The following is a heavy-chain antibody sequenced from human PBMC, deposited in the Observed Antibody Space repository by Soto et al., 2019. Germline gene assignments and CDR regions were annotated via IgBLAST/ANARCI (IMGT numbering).Heavy chain of an antibody. J-gene: IGHJ4*02. D-gene: IGHD3-10*01. CDR1: GFTCSSSA. Sequence: WHRSVSSAAAGFTCSSSAMGWVRQAPGKGLEWVSAISGSGGSTYYADSVKGRFTISRENSKNTLYLQMNSLRAEDTAVYYCATRRSFPPYYWGKGALGTVS. CDR2: ISGSGGST. CDR3: ATRRSFPPYY. V-gene: IGHV3-23*01.